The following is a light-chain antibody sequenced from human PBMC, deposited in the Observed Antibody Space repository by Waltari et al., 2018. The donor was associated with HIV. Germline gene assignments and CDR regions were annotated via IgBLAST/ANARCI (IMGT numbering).Light chain of an antibody. J-gene: IGKJ5*01. CDR2: LAS. V-gene: IGKV2-28*01. Sequence: IVMTPSPLSLPVTPGQPASISCRSSQRLLHGNGYNSLDGYLQKPGQAPQLLIYLASNRASGVPDRFSGSGSGTYFTLKISRVESDDVGVYYCMQALQSPPTFGQGTRLEIK. CDR3: MQALQSPPT. CDR1: QRLLHGNGYNS.